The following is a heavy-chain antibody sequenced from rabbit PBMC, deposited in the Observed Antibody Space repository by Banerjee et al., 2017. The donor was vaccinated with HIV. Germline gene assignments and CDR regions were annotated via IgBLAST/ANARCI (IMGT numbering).Heavy chain of an antibody. J-gene: IGHJ4*01. V-gene: IGHV1S45*01. CDR3: ARSDTAATADAYANYFNL. CDR1: GFSFSSSYY. CDR2: IYSGSSSNT. Sequence: QQQLEESGGGLVKPGGTLTLTCTGFGFSFSSSYYMCWVRQAPGKGLEWIACIYSGSSSNTYYASWAKGRFTISKTSSTTVTLQMTSLTAADTATYFCARSDTAATADAYANYFNLWGQGTLVTVS. D-gene: IGHD6-1*01.